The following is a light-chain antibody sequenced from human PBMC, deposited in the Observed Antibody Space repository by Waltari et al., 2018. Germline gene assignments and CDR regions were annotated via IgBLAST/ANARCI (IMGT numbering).Light chain of an antibody. V-gene: IGKV4-1*01. CDR2: WAS. CDR3: QQYYSIPYT. Sequence: EIVMTQSPDSLAVSMGERATINCKSSQNIFYNSNNKHNLTSYHEKPGQSPKLLIYWASTRESGVPDRFSGSASGTDFTLTISSLQAEDVAVYFCQQYYSIPYTFGQGTKVEIK. CDR1: QNIFYNSNNKHN. J-gene: IGKJ2*01.